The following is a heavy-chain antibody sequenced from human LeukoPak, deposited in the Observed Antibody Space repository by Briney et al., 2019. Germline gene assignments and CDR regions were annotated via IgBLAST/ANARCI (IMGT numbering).Heavy chain of an antibody. CDR1: GYTFTGYY. J-gene: IGHJ1*01. CDR3: ARGYRTVGAIEYFQH. D-gene: IGHD1-26*01. CDR2: INPNSGGT. Sequence: ASVKVCCKASGYTFTGYYMHWVRQAPGQGLEWMGRINPNSGGTNYAQKFQGRVTMTRDTSISTAYMELSRLRSDDTAVYYCARGYRTVGAIEYFQHWGQGTLVTVSS. V-gene: IGHV1-2*06.